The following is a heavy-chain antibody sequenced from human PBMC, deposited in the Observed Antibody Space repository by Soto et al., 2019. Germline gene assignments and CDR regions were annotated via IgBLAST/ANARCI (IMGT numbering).Heavy chain of an antibody. Sequence: SETLCLTGSVSFGSIASNSYHWGWIRQPPGKGLEWIGSISYTGTTYYSPSLKSRVTISADTSKKQFSLRLDSATAADTAVYYCARLVVVAPVANVWGQGALVTVSS. CDR2: ISYTGTT. CDR3: ARLVVVAPVANV. CDR1: FGSIASNSYH. V-gene: IGHV4-39*01. D-gene: IGHD2-15*01. J-gene: IGHJ4*02.